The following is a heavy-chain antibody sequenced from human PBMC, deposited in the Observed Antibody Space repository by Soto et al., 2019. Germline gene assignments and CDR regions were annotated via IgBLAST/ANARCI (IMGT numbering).Heavy chain of an antibody. Sequence: EVQLVESGGGLVQPGGSLRLSCVASEFTFSRHWMHWVRRAPGKGLVWVSRIKSDGSSANYADSVKGRFTISRDNAKNTLYLQMNSLRAEDTAVYYCARDGEQTGDPGDYWGQGTLVTVSS. D-gene: IGHD7-27*01. CDR3: ARDGEQTGDPGDY. CDR2: IKSDGSSA. J-gene: IGHJ4*02. CDR1: EFTFSRHW. V-gene: IGHV3-74*01.